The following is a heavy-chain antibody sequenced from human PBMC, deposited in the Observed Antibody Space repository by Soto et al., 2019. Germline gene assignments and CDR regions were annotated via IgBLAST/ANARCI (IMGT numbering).Heavy chain of an antibody. CDR1: GFTFSSYA. J-gene: IGHJ2*01. V-gene: IGHV3-30-3*01. Sequence: QVQLVESGGGVVQPGRSLRLSCAASGFTFSSYAMHWVRQAPGKGLEWVAVISYDGSNKYYADSVKGRFTISRDNSKNTLYLQMNSLRAEDTAVYYCARGSCSGGSRYSGWYFDLWGRGTLVTVSS. CDR3: ARGSCSGGSRYSGWYFDL. D-gene: IGHD2-15*01. CDR2: ISYDGSNK.